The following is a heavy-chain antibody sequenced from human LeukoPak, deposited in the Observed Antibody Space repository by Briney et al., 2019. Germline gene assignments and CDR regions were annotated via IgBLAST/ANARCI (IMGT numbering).Heavy chain of an antibody. CDR3: ANPRGLITGTSRGNDAFDI. Sequence: PGGSLRLSCAASGFTFSSYAMSWVRQAPGKGLEWVSAISDSGGSTYYADSVKGRFTISRDNSKNTLYLQMNSLRAEDTAVYYCANPRGLITGTSRGNDAFDIWGQGTMVTVSS. CDR2: ISDSGGST. CDR1: GFTFSSYA. D-gene: IGHD1/OR15-1a*01. V-gene: IGHV3-23*01. J-gene: IGHJ3*02.